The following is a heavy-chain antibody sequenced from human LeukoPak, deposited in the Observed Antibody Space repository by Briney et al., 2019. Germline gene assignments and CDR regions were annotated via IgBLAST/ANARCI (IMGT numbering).Heavy chain of an antibody. Sequence: KPSETLSLTCAVYGGSFSGYYWGWIRQPPGKGLEWIGEINHSGSTNYNPSLKSRVTISVDTSKNQFSLKLSSVTAADTAVYYCVRGRYSGSYYGIRYYYYGMDVWGQGTTVTVSS. CDR2: INHSGST. CDR1: GGSFSGYY. D-gene: IGHD1-26*01. J-gene: IGHJ6*02. V-gene: IGHV4-34*01. CDR3: VRGRYSGSYYGIRYYYYGMDV.